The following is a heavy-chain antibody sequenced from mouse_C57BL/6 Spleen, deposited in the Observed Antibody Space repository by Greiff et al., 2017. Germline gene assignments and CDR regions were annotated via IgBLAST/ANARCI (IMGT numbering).Heavy chain of an antibody. V-gene: IGHV1-82*01. J-gene: IGHJ4*01. D-gene: IGHD2-3*01. Sequence: VQLVESGPELVKPGASVKISCKASGYAFSSSWMNWVKQRPGKGLEWIGRIYPGDGDTNYNGKFKGKATLTADKSSSTAYMQLSSLTSEDSAVYFCAPYDGYRGAMDYWGQGTSVTVSS. CDR1: GYAFSSSW. CDR3: APYDGYRGAMDY. CDR2: IYPGDGDT.